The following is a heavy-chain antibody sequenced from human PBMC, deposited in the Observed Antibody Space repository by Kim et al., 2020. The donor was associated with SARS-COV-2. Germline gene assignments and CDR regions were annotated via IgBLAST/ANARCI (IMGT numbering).Heavy chain of an antibody. D-gene: IGHD3-10*01. CDR3: GDYHGAGSHFSY. V-gene: IGHV3-23*03. Sequence: THYADSVKSRFTISRENSKNSLILKIKIMRAEETAVYYCGDYHGAGSHFSYWGQGTLVTVSS. J-gene: IGHJ4*02. CDR2: T.